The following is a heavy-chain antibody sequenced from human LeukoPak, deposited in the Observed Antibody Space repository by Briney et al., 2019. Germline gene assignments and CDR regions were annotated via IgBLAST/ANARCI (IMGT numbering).Heavy chain of an antibody. CDR3: AKADSSGYYPVYFDY. J-gene: IGHJ4*02. Sequence: GGSLRLSCAASGFTFSSYAMSWVRQAPGRGLEWVSAISGSGGSTYYADSVKGRFTISRDNSKNTLYLQMNSLRAEDTAVYYCAKADSSGYYPVYFDYWGQGTLVTVSS. CDR1: GFTFSSYA. D-gene: IGHD3-22*01. CDR2: ISGSGGST. V-gene: IGHV3-23*01.